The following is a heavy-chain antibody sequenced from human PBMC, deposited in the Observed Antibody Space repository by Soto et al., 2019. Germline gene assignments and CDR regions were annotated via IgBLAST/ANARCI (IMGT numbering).Heavy chain of an antibody. D-gene: IGHD6-13*01. CDR1: GGTFSSYA. J-gene: IGHJ4*02. Sequence: SVKVSCKASGGTFSSYAISWVRQAPGQGLEWMGGIIPIFGTANYAQKFQGRVTITADESKSTAYMELSSLRSEDTAVYYCATDTREDSSSWRFAHWGQGTLLTVSS. V-gene: IGHV1-69*13. CDR3: ATDTREDSSSWRFAH. CDR2: IIPIFGTA.